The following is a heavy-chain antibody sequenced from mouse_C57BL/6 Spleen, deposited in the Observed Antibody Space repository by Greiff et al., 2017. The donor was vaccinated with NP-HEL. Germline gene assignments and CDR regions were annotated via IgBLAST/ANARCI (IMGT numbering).Heavy chain of an antibody. J-gene: IGHJ3*01. CDR3: ASLYSNYEAY. D-gene: IGHD2-5*01. CDR1: GYTFTSYG. Sequence: QVQLKESGAELARPGASVKLSCKASGYTFTSYGISWVKQRTGQGLEWIGEIYPRSGNTYYNEKFKGKATLTADKSSSTAYMELRSLTSEDSAVYFCASLYSNYEAYWGQGTLVTVSA. CDR2: IYPRSGNT. V-gene: IGHV1-81*01.